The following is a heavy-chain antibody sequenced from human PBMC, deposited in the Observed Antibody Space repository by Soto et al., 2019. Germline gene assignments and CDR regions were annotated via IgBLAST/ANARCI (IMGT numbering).Heavy chain of an antibody. CDR3: ARGVIIAVAANGDY. J-gene: IGHJ4*02. CDR2: IYHSGST. V-gene: IGHV4-38-2*02. D-gene: IGHD6-19*01. CDR1: GYSISSGYY. Sequence: SETLSLTCTVSGYSISSGYYWGWIRQPPGKGLEWIGSIYHSGSTYYNPSLKSRVTISVDTSKNQFSLKLSSVTAADTAVYYCARGVIIAVAANGDYWGQGTLVTVSS.